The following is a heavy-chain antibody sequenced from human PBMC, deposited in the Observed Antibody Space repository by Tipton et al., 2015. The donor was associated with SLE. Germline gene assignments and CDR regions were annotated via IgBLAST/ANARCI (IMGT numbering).Heavy chain of an antibody. V-gene: IGHV4-38-2*02. CDR3: ARGVVVAAFDL. J-gene: IGHJ2*01. CDR1: GGSISSGYY. CDR2: IYHSGST. Sequence: TLSLTCTVSGGSISSGYYWGWIRQPPGKGLEWIGSIYHSGSTYYNPSLKSRVTISVDTSKNQFSLKLSSVTAADTAVYYCARGVVVAAFDLWGRGTLVTVSS. D-gene: IGHD2-15*01.